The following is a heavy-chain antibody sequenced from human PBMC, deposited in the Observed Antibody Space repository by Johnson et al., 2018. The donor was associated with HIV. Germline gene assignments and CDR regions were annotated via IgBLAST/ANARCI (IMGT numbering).Heavy chain of an antibody. D-gene: IGHD3/OR15-3a*01. CDR3: ASGASIWTGYHAFDI. V-gene: IGHV3-20*04. J-gene: IGHJ3*02. CDR2: INWNGGST. Sequence: VQLVESGGGVVQPGGSLRLSCAASGFTFDDYGMSWVRQAPGKGLEWVSGINWNGGSTGYADSVKGRFTISRDNAKNSLYLQMNSLRAEDTALYYCASGASIWTGYHAFDIWGQGTMVTVSS. CDR1: GFTFDDYG.